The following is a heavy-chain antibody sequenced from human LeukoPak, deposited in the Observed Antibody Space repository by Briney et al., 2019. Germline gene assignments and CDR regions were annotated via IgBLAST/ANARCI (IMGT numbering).Heavy chain of an antibody. D-gene: IGHD1-1*01. Sequence: ASVKVSCKASGYTFTSYDINWVRQATGQGLEWMGWMNANSGNTGYAQKFQGRVTITRNTSISTAYMDLSSLRSEDTAVYYCARGSTGTFWDFDYWGQGTLVTVSS. CDR2: MNANSGNT. CDR1: GYTFTSYD. J-gene: IGHJ4*02. V-gene: IGHV1-8*03. CDR3: ARGSTGTFWDFDY.